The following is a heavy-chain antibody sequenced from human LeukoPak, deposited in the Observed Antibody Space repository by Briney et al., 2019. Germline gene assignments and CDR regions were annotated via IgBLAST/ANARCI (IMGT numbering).Heavy chain of an antibody. V-gene: IGHV3-23*01. CDR1: GFTFSSYA. CDR2: ISGSGGNT. CDR3: AKDVRIAARRTYYMDV. D-gene: IGHD6-6*01. J-gene: IGHJ6*03. Sequence: AGGSLRLSCAASGFTFSSYAMSWVRQAPGKGLEWVSAISGSGGNTYYADSVKGRFTISRDNSKNTLYLQMNSLRAEDTAVYYCAKDVRIAARRTYYMDVWGKGTTVTVSS.